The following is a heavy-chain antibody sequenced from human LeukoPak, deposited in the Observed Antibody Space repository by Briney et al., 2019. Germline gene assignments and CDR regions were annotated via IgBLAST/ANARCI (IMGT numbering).Heavy chain of an antibody. Sequence: GGSLRLSCAASGFPFNNYWMHWVRQAPGKGLVWVSRINADGISTSYADSVKGRFTISRDNAKNTMYLQMNSLRAEDTAVYYCARNLARLEPDAFDIWGQGTMVTVSS. V-gene: IGHV3-74*01. CDR3: ARNLARLEPDAFDI. D-gene: IGHD6-6*01. CDR2: INADGIST. J-gene: IGHJ3*02. CDR1: GFPFNNYW.